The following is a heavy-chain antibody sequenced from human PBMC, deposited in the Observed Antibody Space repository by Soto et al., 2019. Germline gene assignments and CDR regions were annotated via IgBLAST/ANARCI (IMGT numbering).Heavy chain of an antibody. CDR2: IYPGDSDT. CDR1: GYSFTSYW. Sequence: PGESLKISCKGSGYSFTSYWIGWVRQMPGKGLEWMGIIYPGDSDTRYSPSFQGQVTISADKSISTAYLQWSSLKASDTAMYYCARPVRSSSWFFNAFDIWGQGTMVTV. J-gene: IGHJ3*02. CDR3: ARPVRSSSWFFNAFDI. D-gene: IGHD6-13*01. V-gene: IGHV5-51*01.